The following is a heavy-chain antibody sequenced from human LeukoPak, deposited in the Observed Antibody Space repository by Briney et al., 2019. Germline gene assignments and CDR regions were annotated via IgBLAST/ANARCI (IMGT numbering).Heavy chain of an antibody. CDR3: ASGTVRGVIYYYYYMDV. CDR1: GFTFSNAW. V-gene: IGHV3-53*01. J-gene: IGHJ6*03. CDR2: IYNGGST. Sequence: GGSLRLSCAASGFTFSNAWMSWVRQAPGKGLEWVSVIYNGGSTYYADSVKGRFTISRDNSKNTLYLQMNSLRAEDTAVYYCASGTVRGVIYYYYYMDVWGKGTTVTISS. D-gene: IGHD3-10*01.